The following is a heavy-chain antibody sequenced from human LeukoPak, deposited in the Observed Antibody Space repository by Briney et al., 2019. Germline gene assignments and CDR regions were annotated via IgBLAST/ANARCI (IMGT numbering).Heavy chain of an antibody. CDR2: MKQDETEK. J-gene: IGHJ4*02. V-gene: IGHV3-7*01. D-gene: IGHD6-19*01. CDR1: GFTFSSYW. CDR3: AKVRSGWYGNYFDY. Sequence: PGGSLRLSCAASGFTFSSYWMSWVRQAPGKGLEWVANMKQDETEKYYVDSVKGRFTISRDNAKNSLYLQMNSLRAEDTAVYYCAKVRSGWYGNYFDYWGQGTLVTVSS.